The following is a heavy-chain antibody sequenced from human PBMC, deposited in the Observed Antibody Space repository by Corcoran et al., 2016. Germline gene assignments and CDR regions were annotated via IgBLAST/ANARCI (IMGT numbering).Heavy chain of an antibody. CDR1: GYTFTSYG. J-gene: IGHJ3*02. CDR3: AGEMGRGATYAFDI. CDR2: ISAYNGNT. Sequence: QVQLVQSGAEVKKPGASVKVSCKASGYTFTSYGIIWLRQAPGQGLEWMGWISAYNGNTNYAQKHQGRVTMTTDTYTRTAYMELRSQRDDDTAVYYCAGEMGRGATYAFDIWGQGTMVTVSS. D-gene: IGHD1-26*01. V-gene: IGHV1-18*01.